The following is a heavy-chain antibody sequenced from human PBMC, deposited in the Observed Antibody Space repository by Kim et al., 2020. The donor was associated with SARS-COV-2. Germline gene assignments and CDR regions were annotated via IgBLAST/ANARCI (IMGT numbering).Heavy chain of an antibody. CDR1: GFTFSSYA. CDR3: AKFNCSSTSCYKSFDY. CDR2: ISGSGGST. V-gene: IGHV3-23*01. J-gene: IGHJ4*02. Sequence: GGSLRLSCAASGFTFSSYAMSWVRQAPGKGLEWVSAISGSGGSTYYADSVKGRFTISRDNSKNTLYLQMNSLRAEDTAVYYCAKFNCSSTSCYKSFDYWGQGTLVTVSS. D-gene: IGHD2-2*02.